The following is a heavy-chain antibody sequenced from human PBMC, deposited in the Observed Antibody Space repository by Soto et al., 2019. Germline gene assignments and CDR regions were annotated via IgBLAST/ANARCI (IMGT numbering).Heavy chain of an antibody. Sequence: QLQLQESGSGLVKPSQTLSLTCVVSGDSISSGGYSWNWIRQPPGKGLEWIGHTYHSGGTLYNPSLVRRVTISADKSKNQFSLRLTSVTAADTAVYYCSRDSLSGYYFDYWGQGTLVTVSS. J-gene: IGHJ4*02. V-gene: IGHV4-30-2*01. CDR3: SRDSLSGYYFDY. CDR1: GDSISSGGYS. CDR2: TYHSGGT. D-gene: IGHD3-22*01.